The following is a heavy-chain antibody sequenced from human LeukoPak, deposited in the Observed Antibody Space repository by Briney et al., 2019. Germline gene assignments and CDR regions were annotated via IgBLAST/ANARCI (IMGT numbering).Heavy chain of an antibody. CDR2: IHHSGST. CDR3: AGFDYIWETHGMDAFDI. D-gene: IGHD3-16*01. V-gene: IGHV4-38-2*01. CDR1: GYSISRGYS. J-gene: IGHJ3*02. Sequence: PSETLSLTCAVSGYSISRGYSWGWVRQPPGKGLECMGTIHHSGSTYYSPSLKSRLTISLDTSKNHFSQKLTSVTAADTAVYYCAGFDYIWETHGMDAFDIWGQGTVVTVSS.